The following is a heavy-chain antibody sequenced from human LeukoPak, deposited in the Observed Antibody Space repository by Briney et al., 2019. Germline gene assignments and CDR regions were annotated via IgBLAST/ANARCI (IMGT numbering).Heavy chain of an antibody. D-gene: IGHD2-15*01. J-gene: IGHJ5*02. CDR3: ARVGGDIVVVVAAEGWFNP. V-gene: IGHV4-39*07. Sequence: SETLSLTCTVSGGSISSGSYYYNWIRQPAGKGLEWIGSIYYSGSTYYNPSLKSRVTISVDTSKNQFSLKLSSVTAADTAVYYCARVGGDIVVVVAAEGWFNPWGQGTLVTVSS. CDR2: IYYSGST. CDR1: GGSISSGSYY.